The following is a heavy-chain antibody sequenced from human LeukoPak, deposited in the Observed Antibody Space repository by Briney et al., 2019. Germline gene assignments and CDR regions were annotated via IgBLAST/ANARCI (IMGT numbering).Heavy chain of an antibody. V-gene: IGHV1-8*01. CDR2: MNPNSGNT. D-gene: IGHD6-19*01. CDR3: AKGRRQWLPHPTWYFDL. J-gene: IGHJ2*01. Sequence: ASVKVSCKASGYTFTSYDINWVRQATGQGLEWMGWMNPNSGNTGYAQKFQGRVTMTRNTSISTAYMELSSLRSEDTAVYYCAKGRRQWLPHPTWYFDLWGRGTLVTVSS. CDR1: GYTFTSYD.